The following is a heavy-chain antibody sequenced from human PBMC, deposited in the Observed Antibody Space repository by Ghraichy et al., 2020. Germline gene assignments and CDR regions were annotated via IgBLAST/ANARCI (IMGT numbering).Heavy chain of an antibody. Sequence: GGSLRLSCAASGFTFSSYSMNWVREAPGKGLEWVSYIGSGSSPRHYADSVKGRFIISRDNVENSLYLQMNSLRDEDTAVYYCVRDLERFGVREYWGQGTLVTVSS. D-gene: IGHD3-10*01. CDR1: GFTFSSYS. CDR3: VRDLERFGVREY. V-gene: IGHV3-48*02. J-gene: IGHJ4*02. CDR2: IGSGSSPR.